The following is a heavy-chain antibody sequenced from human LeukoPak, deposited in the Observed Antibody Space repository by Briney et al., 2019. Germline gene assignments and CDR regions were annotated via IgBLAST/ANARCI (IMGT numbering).Heavy chain of an antibody. CDR1: GFTFSISA. CDR3: ARVYGSSWNYYYCGMDV. J-gene: IGHJ6*02. D-gene: IGHD6-13*01. CDR2: ISGSGGRT. V-gene: IGHV3-23*01. Sequence: PGRCLSLSCAASGFTFSISAVRCVRQAARGWMEWVSAISGSGGRTYYADLVKGRFTISRDNSKSTLYLQMNSLRAEDAAVYYCARVYGSSWNYYYCGMDVWGQGTTVTVSS.